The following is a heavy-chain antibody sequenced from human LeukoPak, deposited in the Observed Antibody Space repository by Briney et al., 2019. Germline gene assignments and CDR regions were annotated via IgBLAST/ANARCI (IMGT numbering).Heavy chain of an antibody. CDR2: INPNSGGT. Sequence: GASVKVSCKASGYTFTGYYMHWVRQAPGQGLEWMGWINPNSGGTNYAQKFQGRVTMTRDTSISTAYMELSRLRSDDTAVYYCARGPFPFEQSRPFDYWGQGTLVTVSS. CDR1: GYTFTGYY. D-gene: IGHD3-9*01. J-gene: IGHJ4*02. V-gene: IGHV1-2*02. CDR3: ARGPFPFEQSRPFDY.